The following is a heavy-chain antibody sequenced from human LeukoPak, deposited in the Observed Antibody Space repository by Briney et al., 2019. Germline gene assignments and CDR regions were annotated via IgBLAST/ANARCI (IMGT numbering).Heavy chain of an antibody. Sequence: GGSLRLSCAACGFTVSSNYMSWVRQAPGKGLEWVSVIYSGGSTYYADSVKGRFTISRDNSKNTLYLQMNSLRAEDTAVYYCARAHYDFWSGSYYFDYWGQGTLVTVSS. CDR2: IYSGGST. CDR1: GFTVSSNY. D-gene: IGHD3-3*01. V-gene: IGHV3-53*01. J-gene: IGHJ4*02. CDR3: ARAHYDFWSGSYYFDY.